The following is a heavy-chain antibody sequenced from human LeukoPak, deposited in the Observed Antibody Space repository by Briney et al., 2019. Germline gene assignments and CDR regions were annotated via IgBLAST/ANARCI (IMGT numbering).Heavy chain of an antibody. CDR2: IRYNGNNQ. CDR1: GSTFNNYG. Sequence: PGGSLRLSCAASGSTFNNYGMHWVRQAPGKGLEWVAFIRYNGNNQYYADSVKGRFTISRDNSKNTLYLQMNSLKGDDTAVYYCAKDSAFYYIDVWGKGTTVISSS. V-gene: IGHV3-30*02. J-gene: IGHJ6*03. CDR3: AKDSAFYYIDV. D-gene: IGHD3-10*01.